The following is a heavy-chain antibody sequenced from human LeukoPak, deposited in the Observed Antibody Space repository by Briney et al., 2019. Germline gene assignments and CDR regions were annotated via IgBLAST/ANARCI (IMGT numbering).Heavy chain of an antibody. CDR2: IIPIFGTA. V-gene: IGHV1-69*05. CDR3: AINLRRIWSGYKRYYYYYYMDV. D-gene: IGHD3-3*01. CDR1: GYTFTSYG. J-gene: IGHJ6*03. Sequence: ASVKVSCKASGYTFTSYGISWVRQAPGQGLEWMGGIIPIFGTANYAQKFQGRVTITTDESTSTAYMELSSLRSEDTAVYYCAINLRRIWSGYKRYYYYYYMDVWGKGTTVTVSS.